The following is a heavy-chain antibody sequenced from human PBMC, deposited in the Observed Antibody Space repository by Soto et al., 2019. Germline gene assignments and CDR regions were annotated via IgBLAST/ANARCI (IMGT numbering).Heavy chain of an antibody. Sequence: QVHLVQSGAEVKKPGASVKVPCKASGNTFINYGVSWVRQAPGQGLEWMGWLSPHKDNTNYAQNCQSRVTMTTDTSASTAYMALRSMRSNGTAVYYCATAARGSGCYYGEWGQGTLVTVSS. CDR2: LSPHKDNT. J-gene: IGHJ4*02. D-gene: IGHD3-10*01. V-gene: IGHV1-18*01. CDR1: GNTFINYG. CDR3: ATAARGSGCYYGE.